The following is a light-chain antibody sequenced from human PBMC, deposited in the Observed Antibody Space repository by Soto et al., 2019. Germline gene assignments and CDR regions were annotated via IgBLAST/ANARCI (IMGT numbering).Light chain of an antibody. V-gene: IGLV2-8*01. CDR1: SSDVGGYNY. CDR2: EVS. Sequence: QSALTQPPSASGSHGQSVTISCTGTSSDVGGYNYVSWYQQPPDKAPKLLIYEVSKRPSGVPDRFSGSKSGNTASLTVSGLQAEDEADYYCSSYAGSNNYVFGTGTKLTVL. J-gene: IGLJ1*01. CDR3: SSYAGSNNYV.